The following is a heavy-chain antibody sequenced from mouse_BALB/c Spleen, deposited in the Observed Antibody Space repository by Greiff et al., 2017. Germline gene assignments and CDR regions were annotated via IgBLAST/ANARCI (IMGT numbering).Heavy chain of an antibody. V-gene: IGHV5-17*02. CDR2: ISSGSSTI. J-gene: IGHJ2*01. Sequence: EVQLVESGGGLVQPGGSRKLSCAASGFTFSSFGMHWVRQAPEKGLEWVAYISSGSSTIYYADTVKGRFTISRDNPKNTLFLQMTSLRSEDTAMYYCARKGVVADFDYWGQGTTLTVSS. CDR3: ARKGVVADFDY. D-gene: IGHD1-1*01. CDR1: GFTFSSFG.